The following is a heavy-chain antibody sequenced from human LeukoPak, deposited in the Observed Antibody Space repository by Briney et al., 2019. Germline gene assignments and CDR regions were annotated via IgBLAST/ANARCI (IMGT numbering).Heavy chain of an antibody. J-gene: IGHJ4*02. CDR1: GYSFTSYW. CDR3: ARQGTRQRPIDY. CDR2: IYPGDSDT. Sequence: GEALQISCQGSGYSFTSYWIGWVRQMPGKGLEWMGIIYPGDSDTTYSPSFQGQVTISADKSISTAYLQWSSLKASDTAMYYCARQGTRQRPIDYWGQGTLVTVSS. D-gene: IGHD6-25*01. V-gene: IGHV5-51*01.